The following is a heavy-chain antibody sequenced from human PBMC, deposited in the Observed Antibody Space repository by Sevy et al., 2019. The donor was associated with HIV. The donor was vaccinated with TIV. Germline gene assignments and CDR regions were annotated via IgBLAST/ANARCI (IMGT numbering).Heavy chain of an antibody. CDR1: GFTFDDYA. V-gene: IGHV3-9*01. Sequence: GGSLRLSCAASGFTFDDYAMHWVRQAPGKGLEWVSGISWNSGSIGYADSVKGRFTISRDNAKNSLYLQMNSLRAEDTALYYSAKESQVGATTVGMVHAFDIWGQGTMVTVSS. J-gene: IGHJ3*02. CDR2: ISWNSGSI. CDR3: AKESQVGATTVGMVHAFDI. D-gene: IGHD1-26*01.